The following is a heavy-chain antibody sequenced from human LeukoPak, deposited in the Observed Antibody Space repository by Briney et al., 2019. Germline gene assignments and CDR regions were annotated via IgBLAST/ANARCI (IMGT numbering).Heavy chain of an antibody. Sequence: ASVKVSCKASGYGFIKYYVHWVRQAPGQGPEWMGIINPTGGTTTYAQKFQGRVTMTRDTSTSTLYMELSSLRSEDTAVYYCARETPQGIDVWGQGTTVTVSS. V-gene: IGHV1-46*01. CDR3: ARETPQGIDV. CDR1: GYGFIKYY. J-gene: IGHJ6*02. CDR2: INPTGGTT.